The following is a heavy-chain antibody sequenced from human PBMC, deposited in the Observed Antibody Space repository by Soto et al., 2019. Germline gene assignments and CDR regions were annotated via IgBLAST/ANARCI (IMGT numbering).Heavy chain of an antibody. Sequence: EVQLLESGGGLVQPGGSLRLSCAASGFTFSNYAIRWVRQAPGKGLEWVSSITGSGDSTYYADSVKGRFTISRDNSRNTVYLQMKSLGVEDTAVYYCAKDPLKYSSSWYLEWWFDPWGQGTLVTVSS. D-gene: IGHD6-13*01. J-gene: IGHJ5*02. CDR1: GFTFSNYA. CDR2: ITGSGDST. V-gene: IGHV3-23*01. CDR3: AKDPLKYSSSWYLEWWFDP.